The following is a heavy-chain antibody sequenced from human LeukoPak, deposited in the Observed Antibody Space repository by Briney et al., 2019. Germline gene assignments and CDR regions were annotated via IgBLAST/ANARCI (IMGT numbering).Heavy chain of an antibody. D-gene: IGHD3-22*01. V-gene: IGHV3-7*01. J-gene: IGHJ5*02. CDR2: INQDGSDK. CDR3: VRDHYYDTSAYYVGDNWFDP. Sequence: GGSLRLSCAASGFTFSSYWMSWVRQAPGKGLEWVANINQDGSDKYYVDSVKGRFTISRDNAKNSLYLQMNSLRAEDTALYYCVRDHYYDTSAYYVGDNWFDPWGQGILVTVS. CDR1: GFTFSSYW.